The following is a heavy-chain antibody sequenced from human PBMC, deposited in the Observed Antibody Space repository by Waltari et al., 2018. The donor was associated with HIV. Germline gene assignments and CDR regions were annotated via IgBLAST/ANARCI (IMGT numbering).Heavy chain of an antibody. D-gene: IGHD6-19*01. V-gene: IGHV3-21*01. CDR2: IGSLQNFI. Sequence: EVRLLESGGGLVRPGGSLRPPWAASGFRFSDYNMNWVRQGPGKGLEWVASIGSLQNFIHYADSVKGRFTVSRDNAKNSLYLQMNSLTAEDTAVYYCARGPSSGWSWFDPWGQGTLVTVSS. J-gene: IGHJ5*02. CDR1: GFRFSDYN. CDR3: ARGPSSGWSWFDP.